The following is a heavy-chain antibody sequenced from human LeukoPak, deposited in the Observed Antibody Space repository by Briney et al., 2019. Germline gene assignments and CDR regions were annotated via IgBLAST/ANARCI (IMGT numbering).Heavy chain of an antibody. J-gene: IGHJ4*02. V-gene: IGHV5-51*01. CDR1: GYSFTNYW. CDR3: ANFYGDKDSDLAY. D-gene: IGHD4-23*01. Sequence: GESLKISCKGSGYSFTNYWIGWVRQMPGKGLEWMGIIHPGNSNIRYSPSFEGQVTISADKSISTAYLQWSSLKASDSAMYYCANFYGDKDSDLAYWGQGTLVTVSS. CDR2: IHPGNSNI.